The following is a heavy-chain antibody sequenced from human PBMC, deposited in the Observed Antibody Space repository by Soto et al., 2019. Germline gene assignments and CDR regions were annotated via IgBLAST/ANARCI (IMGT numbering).Heavy chain of an antibody. D-gene: IGHD3-10*01. J-gene: IGHJ5*02. CDR2: TYYSGST. V-gene: IGHV4-39*01. CDR1: GGSISSSSYY. CDR3: ASRHGFGGWFDP. Sequence: PSETLSLTCTVSGGSISSSSYYWGWIRQPPGKGLEWIGSTYYSGSTYYNPSLKSRVTISVDTSKNQFSLKLSSVTAADTAVYYCASRHGFGGWFDPWGQGTLVTVSS.